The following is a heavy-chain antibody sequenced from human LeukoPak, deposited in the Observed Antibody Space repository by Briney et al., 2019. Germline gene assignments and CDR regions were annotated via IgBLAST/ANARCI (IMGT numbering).Heavy chain of an antibody. CDR1: GGSISSSSYY. CDR3: ARDRPRYQLPRHDAFDI. V-gene: IGHV4-39*07. Sequence: SETLSLTCTVSGGSISSSSYYWGWIRQPPGKGLEWIGSIYYSGSTYYNPSLKSRVTMSVDTSKNQFSLKLSSVTAADTAVYYCARDRPRYQLPRHDAFDIWGQGTMVTVSP. CDR2: IYYSGST. J-gene: IGHJ3*02. D-gene: IGHD2-2*01.